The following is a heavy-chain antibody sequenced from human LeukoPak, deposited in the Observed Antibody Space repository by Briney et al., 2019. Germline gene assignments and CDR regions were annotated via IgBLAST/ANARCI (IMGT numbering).Heavy chain of an antibody. CDR3: ARRSSGYDFDY. D-gene: IGHD5-12*01. CDR1: GYSFTSYW. J-gene: IGHJ4*02. Sequence: GESLKIFCQGSGYSFTSYWIGWVRQMPGKGLEWMGIIYPGDSDTRYSPSFQGQVTISADKSISTAYLQWSSLKPSDTAMYYCARRSSGYDFDYWGQGTLVTVSS. CDR2: IYPGDSDT. V-gene: IGHV5-51*01.